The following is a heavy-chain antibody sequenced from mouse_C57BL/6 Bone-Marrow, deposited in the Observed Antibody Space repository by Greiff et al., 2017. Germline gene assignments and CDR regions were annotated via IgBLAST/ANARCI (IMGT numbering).Heavy chain of an antibody. V-gene: IGHV5-12*01. CDR2: ISNGGGST. CDR3: ARHYFY. CDR1: GFTFSDYY. Sequence: SGFTFSDYYMYWVRQTPEKRLEWVAYISNGGGSTYYPDTVKGRFTISRDNAKNTLYLQMSRLKSEDTAMYYCARHYFYWGQGTLVTVSA. J-gene: IGHJ3*01.